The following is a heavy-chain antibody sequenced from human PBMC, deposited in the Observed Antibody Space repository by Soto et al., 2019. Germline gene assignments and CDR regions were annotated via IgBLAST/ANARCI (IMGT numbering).Heavy chain of an antibody. D-gene: IGHD3-3*01. CDR3: ARDPDYDFWSGYFDY. J-gene: IGHJ4*02. CDR2: INPNSGGT. Sequence: ASVKVSCKASGYTFTGYYMHWVRQAPGQGLEWMGWINPNSGGTNYAQKFQGRVTMTRDTSISTAYMELSRLRSDETAVYYCARDPDYDFWSGYFDYWGQGTLVTVSS. V-gene: IGHV1-2*02. CDR1: GYTFTGYY.